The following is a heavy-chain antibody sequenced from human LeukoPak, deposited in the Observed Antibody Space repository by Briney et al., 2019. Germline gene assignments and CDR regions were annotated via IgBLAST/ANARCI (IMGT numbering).Heavy chain of an antibody. CDR2: ISGSGGST. CDR1: GFTFSSYA. D-gene: IGHD6-19*01. V-gene: IGHV3-23*01. Sequence: GGSLRLSCAASGFTFSSYAMNWVRQTPGKGLEWVSAISGSGGSTYYADSVKGRFTISRDNSKNTLYLQMNSLRAEDTAVYYCAKEVAVTGIYYFDYWGQGTLVTVSS. J-gene: IGHJ4*02. CDR3: AKEVAVTGIYYFDY.